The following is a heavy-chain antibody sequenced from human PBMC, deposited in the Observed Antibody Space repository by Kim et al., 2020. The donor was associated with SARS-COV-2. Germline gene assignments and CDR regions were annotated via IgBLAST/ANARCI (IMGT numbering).Heavy chain of an antibody. J-gene: IGHJ6*02. Sequence: GGSLRLSCAASGFTFSSYGMHWGRQAPGKGLEWVAVISYDGSNKYYADSVKGRFTISRDNSKNTLYLQMNSLRAEDTAVYYCAKDHALGYSYGFYYYYYGMDVWGQGTTVTVSS. D-gene: IGHD5-18*01. CDR2: ISYDGSNK. CDR1: GFTFSSYG. V-gene: IGHV3-30*18. CDR3: AKDHALGYSYGFYYYYYGMDV.